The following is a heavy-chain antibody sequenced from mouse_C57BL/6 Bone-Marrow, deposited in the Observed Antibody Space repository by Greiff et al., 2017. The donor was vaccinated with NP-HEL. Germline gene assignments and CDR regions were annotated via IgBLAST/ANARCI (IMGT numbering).Heavy chain of an antibody. V-gene: IGHV1-81*01. D-gene: IGHD2-1*01. Sequence: QVTLKESGAELARPGASVKLSCKASGYTFTSYGISWVKQRTGQGLEWIGEIYPRSGNTYYNEKFKGKATLTADKSSSTAYMELRSLTSEDSAVYFCARGVYYGNSWFAYWGQGTLVTVSA. CDR1: GYTFTSYG. CDR3: ARGVYYGNSWFAY. CDR2: IYPRSGNT. J-gene: IGHJ3*01.